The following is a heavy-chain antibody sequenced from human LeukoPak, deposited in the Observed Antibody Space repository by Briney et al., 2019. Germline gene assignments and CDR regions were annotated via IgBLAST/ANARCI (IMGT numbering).Heavy chain of an antibody. D-gene: IGHD3-3*01. V-gene: IGHV3-30-3*02. Sequence: PGRSLRLSCAASGFTFSSYAMHWVRQAPGKGLEWVAVISYDGSNKYYADSVKGRFTISRDNSKNTLYLQMNSLRAEDTAVYYCAKLVYDFWSGYSIFDYWGQGTLVTVSS. CDR1: GFTFSSYA. CDR3: AKLVYDFWSGYSIFDY. J-gene: IGHJ4*02. CDR2: ISYDGSNK.